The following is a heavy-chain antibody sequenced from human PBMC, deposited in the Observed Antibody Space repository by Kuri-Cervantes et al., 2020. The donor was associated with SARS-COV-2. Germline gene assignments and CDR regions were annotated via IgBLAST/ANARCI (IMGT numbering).Heavy chain of an antibody. CDR3: AKGGSILATINRWASS. Sequence: GESLKISCTASGFNFSTTDMHWVRQTPGKGLEWVAVISDDGKKKKCVASGKGRFTISRDNSQNTLYLQVKSLKSEDTAMYYCAKGGSILATINRWASSWGQGTLVTVSS. D-gene: IGHD5-12*01. J-gene: IGHJ5*02. CDR1: GFNFSTTD. V-gene: IGHV3-30*18. CDR2: ISDDGKKK.